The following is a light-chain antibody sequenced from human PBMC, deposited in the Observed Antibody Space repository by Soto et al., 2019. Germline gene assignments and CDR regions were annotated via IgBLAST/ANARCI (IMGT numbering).Light chain of an antibody. V-gene: IGKV3-11*01. CDR1: QSVSNY. J-gene: IGKJ1*01. CDR2: DAS. CDR3: QQRTNWPPKWT. Sequence: EIVLTQSPATLSLSPWERSALSCRASQSVSNYFAWYQQKPGQATRLLIYDASQRAAGIPDRFSGSVSGTDLTLTISSLEPEDFAVYYCQQRTNWPPKWTFGQGTKVEIK.